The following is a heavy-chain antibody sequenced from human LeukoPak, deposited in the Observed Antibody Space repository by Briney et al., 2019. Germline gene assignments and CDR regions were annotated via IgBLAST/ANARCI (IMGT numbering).Heavy chain of an antibody. Sequence: GGSLRLSCAASGFTFSSYAMSWVRQAPGKGLEWVSGISGSGGSTYYADSVKGRFTISRDNSKNTLYLQMNSLRAGDTAVYYRAKWQTTEVIFDYWGQGTLVTVSS. CDR3: AKWQTTEVIFDY. D-gene: IGHD4-11*01. CDR1: GFTFSSYA. J-gene: IGHJ4*02. CDR2: ISGSGGST. V-gene: IGHV3-23*01.